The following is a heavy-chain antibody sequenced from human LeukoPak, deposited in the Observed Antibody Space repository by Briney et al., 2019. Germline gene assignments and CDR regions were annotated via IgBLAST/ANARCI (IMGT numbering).Heavy chain of an antibody. CDR1: GFTFSSYS. D-gene: IGHD5-24*01. Sequence: GGSLRLSCAASGFTFSSYSMNWVRQAPGKGLEWVANIKDDGSERYYVDSVRGRFTISRDNAKNSLYLQMNSLRVEDTAMYYCTIAEGYKWGQGTLVTVSS. CDR2: IKDDGSER. V-gene: IGHV3-7*01. J-gene: IGHJ4*02. CDR3: TIAEGYK.